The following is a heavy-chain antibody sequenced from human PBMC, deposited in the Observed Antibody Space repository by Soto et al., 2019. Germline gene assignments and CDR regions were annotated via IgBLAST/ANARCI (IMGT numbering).Heavy chain of an antibody. V-gene: IGHV4-30-4*01. CDR2: TSFSGYT. J-gene: IGHJ4*02. CDR1: GDPVSGGDSY. Sequence: QVQLQESGPGLVKPSQTLSLTCTVSGDPVSGGDSYWSWIRQPPGQALEWIGYTSFSGYTSYTPSLKCRVTISVDMSKSQYSLRLTSLTAADTALYYCGRGGNPYHYATSGPGTLDKLGQGTLVSVSS. CDR3: GRGGNPYHYATSGPGTLDK. D-gene: IGHD3-22*01.